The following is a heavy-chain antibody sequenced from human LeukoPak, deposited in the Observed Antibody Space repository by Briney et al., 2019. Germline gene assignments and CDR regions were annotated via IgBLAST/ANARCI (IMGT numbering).Heavy chain of an antibody. CDR1: GYTLTSYR. Sequence: ASVKVSCRASGYTLTSYRIQWVRQAPGQGLEWMGVINPSGGSTSYTQKFQGRVTMTRDTSTSTVYMELSSLTSEDTAVYSCARDSLPHYYTSGSQNPADYWGQGTLVTVSS. CDR2: INPSGGST. CDR3: ARDSLPHYYTSGSQNPADY. V-gene: IGHV1-46*01. J-gene: IGHJ4*02. D-gene: IGHD3-10*01.